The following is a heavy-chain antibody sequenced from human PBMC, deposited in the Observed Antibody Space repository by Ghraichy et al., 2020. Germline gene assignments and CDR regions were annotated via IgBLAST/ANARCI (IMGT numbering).Heavy chain of an antibody. CDR2: IDWDDDK. V-gene: IGHV2-70*04. D-gene: IGHD1-26*01. Sequence: SGPTLVKPTQTLTLTCTFSGFSLSTSGMRVSWIRQPLGKALEWLARIDWDDDKFYSTSLKTRLTISKDTSKNQVVLTMTNMDPVDTATYYCARSRWWELLSSDYFDYWGQGTLVTVSS. J-gene: IGHJ4*02. CDR3: ARSRWWELLSSDYFDY. CDR1: GFSLSTSGMR.